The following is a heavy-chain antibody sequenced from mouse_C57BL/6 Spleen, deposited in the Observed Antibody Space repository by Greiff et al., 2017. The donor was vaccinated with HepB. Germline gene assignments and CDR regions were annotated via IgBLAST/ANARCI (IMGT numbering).Heavy chain of an antibody. Sequence: EVKLMESEGGLVQPGSSMKLSCTASGFTFSDYYMAWVRQVPEKGLEWVANINYDGSSTYYLDSLKSRFIISRDNAKNILYLQMSSLKSEDTATYYCARDGGNYGYFDVWGTGTTVTVSS. CDR2: INYDGSST. J-gene: IGHJ1*03. CDR1: GFTFSDYY. D-gene: IGHD1-1*01. V-gene: IGHV5-16*01. CDR3: ARDGGNYGYFDV.